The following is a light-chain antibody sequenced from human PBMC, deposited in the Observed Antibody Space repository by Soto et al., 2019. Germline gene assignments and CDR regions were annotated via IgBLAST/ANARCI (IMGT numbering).Light chain of an antibody. V-gene: IGKV3-15*01. CDR1: ESVNSN. Sequence: EIVMTQSPSTLAVSPWKRGRLSFRASESVNSNLAWYQQKPGQAPRLLIYGASTRATGIPARFSGSGSGTEFTLTISSLQSEDFAFYYCQQYNNWPWTFGQGTKWIS. J-gene: IGKJ1*01. CDR3: QQYNNWPWT. CDR2: GAS.